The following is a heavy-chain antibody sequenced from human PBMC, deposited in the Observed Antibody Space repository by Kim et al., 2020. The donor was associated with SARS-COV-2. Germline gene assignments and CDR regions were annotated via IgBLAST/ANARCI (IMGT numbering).Heavy chain of an antibody. CDR2: ISGSGGRT. CDR3: AKDLGDIGVVVAATQRIDV. J-gene: IGHJ6*02. V-gene: IGHV3-23*01. D-gene: IGHD2-15*01. Sequence: GGSLRLSCAASGFTFSSYAMSWVRQAPGKGLEWVSAISGSGGRTYYADSVKGRFTISRDNSKNSLYLQMNSLRAGDTAVYYCAKDLGDIGVVVAATQRIDVWGQGTSVSVSS. CDR1: GFTFSSYA.